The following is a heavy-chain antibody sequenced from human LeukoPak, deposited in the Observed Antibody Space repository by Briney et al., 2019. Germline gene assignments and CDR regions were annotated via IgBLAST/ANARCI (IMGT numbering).Heavy chain of an antibody. CDR1: GFTFSSNA. D-gene: IGHD2-2*01. V-gene: IGHV3-30-3*01. CDR2: ITYDGSNK. J-gene: IGHJ4*02. CDR3: AKDRYSPAAAIDY. Sequence: GGSLRLSCAASGFTFSSNAMHWVRQAPGKGLDWVAVITYDGSNKYYADSVKGRFTISRDNAKNSLYLQMNSLRAEDTALYYCAKDRYSPAAAIDYWGQGTLVTVSS.